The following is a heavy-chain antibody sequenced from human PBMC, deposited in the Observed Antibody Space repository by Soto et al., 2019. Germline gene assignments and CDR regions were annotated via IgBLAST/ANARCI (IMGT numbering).Heavy chain of an antibody. CDR1: GGSISSYY. D-gene: IGHD5-12*01. CDR3: ARWGGYGLDY. V-gene: IGHV4-59*01. J-gene: IGHJ4*02. Sequence: PSETLSLTCTASGGSISSYYWSWIRQPPGKGLEWIGYIYYSGSTNYNPSLKSRVTISVDTSKNQFSLKLSSVTAADTAVYYCARWGGYGLDYWGQGTLVTVSS. CDR2: IYYSGST.